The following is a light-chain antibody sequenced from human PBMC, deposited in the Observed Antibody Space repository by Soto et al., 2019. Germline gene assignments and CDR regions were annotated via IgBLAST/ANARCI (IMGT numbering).Light chain of an antibody. V-gene: IGKV1-39*01. CDR3: QHYGGMWT. CDR2: AAS. Sequence: DIQMTQSPSSLSASVGDRVTITFRASHSISSYLSWYQQKPGKAPKLLIYAASSLQSGVPSRFSGSGSGTDFTLTIRSLQPDDFATYCCQHYGGMWTFGQGTKVDI. CDR1: HSISSY. J-gene: IGKJ1*01.